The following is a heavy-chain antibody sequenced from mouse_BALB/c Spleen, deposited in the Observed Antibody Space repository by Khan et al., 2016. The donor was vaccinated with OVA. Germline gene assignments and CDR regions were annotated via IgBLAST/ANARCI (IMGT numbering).Heavy chain of an antibody. Sequence: VMLVESGAELAKPGASVKMFCKASGYTFINYWILWVKQRPGQGLEWIGYINPSTGYTEYNQNFKDKATLTADKSSSTAYMQLSSLTSEDSAVYYCARRGLRWDFDYWGQGTTLTVSS. CDR3: ARRGLRWDFDY. V-gene: IGHV1-7*01. CDR1: GYTFINYW. CDR2: INPSTGYT. J-gene: IGHJ2*01. D-gene: IGHD1-1*01.